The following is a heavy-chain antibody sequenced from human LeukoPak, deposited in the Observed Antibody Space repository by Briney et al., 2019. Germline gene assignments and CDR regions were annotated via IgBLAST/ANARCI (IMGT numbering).Heavy chain of an antibody. D-gene: IGHD1-26*01. CDR2: ISSSGSTI. CDR3: ASSSGSYYSHDAFDI. J-gene: IGHJ3*02. CDR1: GFTFSDYY. V-gene: IGHV3-11*01. Sequence: TGGSLRLSCAASGFTFSDYYMSWIRQAPGEGLEWGSYISSSGSTIYYADSVKGRFTISRDNAKNSLYLQMNSLRAEDTAVYYCASSSGSYYSHDAFDIWGQGTMVTVSS.